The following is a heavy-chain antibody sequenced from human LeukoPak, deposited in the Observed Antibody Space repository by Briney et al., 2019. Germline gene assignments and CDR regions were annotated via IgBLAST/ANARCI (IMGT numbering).Heavy chain of an antibody. Sequence: GGSLRLSCAASGFTFSSYAMHWVRQAPGKGLEWVAVISYDGSNKYYADSVKGRFTISRDNAKNSLYLQMNSLRAEDTAVYYCASLSRDGSLDYWGQGTLITVSS. CDR3: ASLSRDGSLDY. J-gene: IGHJ4*02. D-gene: IGHD5-24*01. CDR2: ISYDGSNK. CDR1: GFTFSSYA. V-gene: IGHV3-30-3*01.